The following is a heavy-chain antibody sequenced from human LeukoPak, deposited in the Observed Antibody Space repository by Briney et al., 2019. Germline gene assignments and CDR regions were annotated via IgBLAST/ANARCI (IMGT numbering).Heavy chain of an antibody. J-gene: IGHJ6*03. V-gene: IGHV3-33*08. Sequence: PGGSLRLLRAASGFTFSTYDMRSVRQSPGKGLEWLSLIWSDGKIEQYAASVEGRITISRDNSKNTVYLQLNSLRGEDTAVYYYARDPGTETRGFHMHVWGKGTRVTVSS. CDR3: ARDPGTETRGFHMHV. CDR2: IWSDGKIE. D-gene: IGHD6-13*01. CDR1: GFTFSTYD.